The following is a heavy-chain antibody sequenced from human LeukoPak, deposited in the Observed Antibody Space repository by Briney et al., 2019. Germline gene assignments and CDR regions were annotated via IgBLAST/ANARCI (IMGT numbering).Heavy chain of an antibody. CDR2: IYYSGST. CDR1: GGSISSGDYY. J-gene: IGHJ5*02. V-gene: IGHV4-30-4*01. Sequence: PSQTLSLTCTVSGGSISSGDYYWSWIRQPPGKGLEWIGYIYYSGSTYYNPSLKSRVTISVDTSKNQFSLKLSSVTAADTAVYYCASTSIAARGPNWFDPWGQGTLVTVSS. D-gene: IGHD6-6*01. CDR3: ASTSIAARGPNWFDP.